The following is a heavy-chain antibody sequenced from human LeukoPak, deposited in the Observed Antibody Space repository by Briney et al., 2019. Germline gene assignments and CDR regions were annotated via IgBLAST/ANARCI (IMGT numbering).Heavy chain of an antibody. J-gene: IGHJ4*02. CDR3: ARGGCSSTRCFAGFFDY. Sequence: GGSLRLSCAASRLTFINYAMHWVRQAPGKGLEWVANIKQDGSETYYVDSVKGRFTISRDNARSSLFLQMTSLRAEDTAIYYCARGGCSSTRCFAGFFDYWGQGTLVTVSS. CDR1: RLTFINYA. V-gene: IGHV3-7*04. CDR2: IKQDGSET. D-gene: IGHD2-2*01.